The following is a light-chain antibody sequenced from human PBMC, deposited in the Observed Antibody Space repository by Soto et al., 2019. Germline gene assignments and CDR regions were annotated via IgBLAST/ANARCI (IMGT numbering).Light chain of an antibody. Sequence: QSALTQPASVSGSRGQSITISCTGTNSDAGSYNLVSWYQQHPGKAPKLLIYEGSKRHSGVSNRFSGSKSGNMASLTISALQAEDEADYSCCSYAGSSTFYVFRTGTKVTVL. J-gene: IGLJ1*01. V-gene: IGLV2-23*01. CDR2: EGS. CDR1: NSDAGSYNL. CDR3: CSYAGSSTFYV.